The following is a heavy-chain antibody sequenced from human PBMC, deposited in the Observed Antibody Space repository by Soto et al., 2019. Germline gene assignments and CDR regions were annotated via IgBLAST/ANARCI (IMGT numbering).Heavy chain of an antibody. CDR2: IIPIFGTA. J-gene: IGHJ4*02. Sequence: ASVKVSCKASGGTFSRYAISWVRQAPGQGLEWMGGIIPIFGTANYAQKFQGRVTITADESTSTAYMELSSLRSEDTAVYYCARGWGLSGSPSHFDYWGQGTLVTVSS. V-gene: IGHV1-69*13. CDR1: GGTFSRYA. D-gene: IGHD1-26*01. CDR3: ARGWGLSGSPSHFDY.